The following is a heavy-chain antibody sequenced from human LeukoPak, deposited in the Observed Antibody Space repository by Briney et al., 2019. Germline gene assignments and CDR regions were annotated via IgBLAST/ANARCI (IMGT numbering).Heavy chain of an antibody. Sequence: GGSLRLSCAASGFTFDDYLIHWVRQAPGKGLEWVSLITWDGGITYYADSVKGRFTISRDNSKNTLYLQMNSLRAEDTAVYFCAKGSGWEASYFYYYMDVWGKGTTVTISS. J-gene: IGHJ6*03. CDR1: GFTFDDYL. CDR2: ITWDGGIT. D-gene: IGHD1-26*01. CDR3: AKGSGWEASYFYYYMDV. V-gene: IGHV3-43*01.